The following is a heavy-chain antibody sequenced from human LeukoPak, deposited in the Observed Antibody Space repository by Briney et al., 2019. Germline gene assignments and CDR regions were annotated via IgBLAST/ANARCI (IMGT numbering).Heavy chain of an antibody. Sequence: PSETLSLTCTVSGGSISSGDYYWRWIRQPPGKGLEWIVYIYYSGSTYYNPSLKSRVTISVDTSKNQFSLKLSSVTAADTAVYYCARETSGMVRGVISSWDEYYFDYWGQGTLVTVSS. D-gene: IGHD3-10*01. CDR2: IYYSGST. CDR1: GGSISSGDYY. J-gene: IGHJ4*02. V-gene: IGHV4-30-4*01. CDR3: ARETSGMVRGVISSWDEYYFDY.